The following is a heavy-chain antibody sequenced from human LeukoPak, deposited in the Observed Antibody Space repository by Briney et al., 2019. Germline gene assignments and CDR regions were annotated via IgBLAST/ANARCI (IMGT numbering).Heavy chain of an antibody. Sequence: GESLKISCKGSGYSFTSYWIGWVRQMPGKGLEWMGIIYPGDSDTRYSPSFQGQVTTSADKSISTAYLQWSSLKASDTAMYYCARHQAYYYDSSGYYPEVFDYWGQGTLVTVSS. V-gene: IGHV5-51*01. CDR1: GYSFTSYW. CDR2: IYPGDSDT. J-gene: IGHJ4*02. D-gene: IGHD3-22*01. CDR3: ARHQAYYYDSSGYYPEVFDY.